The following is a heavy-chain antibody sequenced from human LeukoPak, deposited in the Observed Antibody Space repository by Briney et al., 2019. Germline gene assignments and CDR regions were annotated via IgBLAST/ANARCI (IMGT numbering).Heavy chain of an antibody. CDR2: ISAYNGNT. CDR1: GYTFTSYG. J-gene: IGHJ4*02. Sequence: ASVKVSFKASGYTFTSYGISWVRQAPGQGLEWMGWISAYNGNTNYAQKLQGRVTMTTDTSTSTAYMELRSLRSDDTAVYYCARDPRRRDYGDWYYFDYWGQGTLVTVSS. D-gene: IGHD4-17*01. CDR3: ARDPRRRDYGDWYYFDY. V-gene: IGHV1-18*01.